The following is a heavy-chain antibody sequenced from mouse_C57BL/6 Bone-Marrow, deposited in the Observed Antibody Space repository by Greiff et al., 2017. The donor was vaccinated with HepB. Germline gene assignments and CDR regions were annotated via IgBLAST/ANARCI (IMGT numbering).Heavy chain of an antibody. CDR3: ARNYSNYFDY. CDR2: ISSGSSTI. J-gene: IGHJ2*01. Sequence: EVKLMESGGGLVKPGGSLKLSCAASGFTFSDYGMHWVRQAPEKGLEWVAYISSGSSTIYYADTVKGRFTISRDNAKNTLFLQMTSLRSEDTAMYYCARNYSNYFDYWGQGTTLTVSS. CDR1: GFTFSDYG. D-gene: IGHD2-5*01. V-gene: IGHV5-17*01.